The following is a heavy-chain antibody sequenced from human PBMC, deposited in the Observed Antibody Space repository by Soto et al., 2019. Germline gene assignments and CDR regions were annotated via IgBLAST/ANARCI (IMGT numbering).Heavy chain of an antibody. V-gene: IGHV3-23*01. Sequence: GGSLRLSCAGSGFTFSRYAVNWVRQAPGKGLEWVSIISSRGDRTSYAESVKGRFTISRDDSKNTLFLHMNSLGAEDTAVYYCAKETGYSYGFQPNALDVWGQGTTVTVSS. CDR3: AKETGYSYGFQPNALDV. CDR2: ISSRGDRT. CDR1: GFTFSRYA. D-gene: IGHD5-18*01. J-gene: IGHJ6*02.